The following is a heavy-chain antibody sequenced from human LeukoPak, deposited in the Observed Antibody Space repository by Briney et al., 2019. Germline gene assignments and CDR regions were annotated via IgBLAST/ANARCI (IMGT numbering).Heavy chain of an antibody. V-gene: IGHV1-2*02. CDR1: GGTFSSYA. D-gene: IGHD3-10*01. J-gene: IGHJ3*02. CDR2: INPNSGGT. Sequence: GASVKVSCKASGGTFSSYAISWVRQAPGQGLEWMGWINPNSGGTNYAQKFQGRVTMTRDTSISTAYMELSRLTSDDTAVYYCARNIWFGESADAFDIWGQGTMTVSS. CDR3: ARNIWFGESADAFDI.